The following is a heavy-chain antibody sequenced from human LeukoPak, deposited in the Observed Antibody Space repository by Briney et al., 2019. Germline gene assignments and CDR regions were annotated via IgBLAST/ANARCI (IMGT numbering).Heavy chain of an antibody. CDR3: ARGSPRGYGSGSYVRSWFDP. Sequence: SETLPLTCAVYGGSFSGYYWSWIRQPPGKGLEWIGEINHSGSTNYNPSLKSRVTISVDTSKNQFSLKLSSVTAADTAVYYCARGSPRGYGSGSYVRSWFDPWGQGTLVTVSS. V-gene: IGHV4-34*01. CDR2: INHSGST. CDR1: GGSFSGYY. J-gene: IGHJ5*02. D-gene: IGHD3-10*01.